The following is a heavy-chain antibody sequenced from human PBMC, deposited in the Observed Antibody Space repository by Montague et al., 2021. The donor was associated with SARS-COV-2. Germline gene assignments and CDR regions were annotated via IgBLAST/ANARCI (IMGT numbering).Heavy chain of an antibody. CDR3: ARFPTSYYYDSKAAPATPDAFDL. V-gene: IGHV4-39*01. CDR2: IYYSGST. CDR1: GGSISSSSYY. J-gene: IGHJ3*01. Sequence: SETLSLTCTVSGGSISSSSYYWGWLRRPPGKGLEWIGSIYYSGSTYYNPSLKSRVTISVDTSKNQFSLKLSSVTAADTAVYYCARFPTSYYYDSKAAPATPDAFDLWGQGTMVTVSS. D-gene: IGHD3-22*01.